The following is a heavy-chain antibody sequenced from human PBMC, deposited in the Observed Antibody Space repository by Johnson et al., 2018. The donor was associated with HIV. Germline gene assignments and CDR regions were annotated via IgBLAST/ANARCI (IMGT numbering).Heavy chain of an antibody. CDR1: GFTFSNYW. D-gene: IGHD4-23*01. Sequence: VQLVESGGGVVQPGRSLRLSCAASGFTFSNYWMHWVRQAPGKGLVWVSVLWSGGNTWYAGSVTGRFTISRDNSKNTLYLQMNRLRAEDTAVYYCAKSPGKDNGGNSGGIDFWGQGTMVTVSS. CDR3: AKSPGKDNGGNSGGIDF. V-gene: IGHV3-66*01. CDR2: LWSGGNT. J-gene: IGHJ3*01.